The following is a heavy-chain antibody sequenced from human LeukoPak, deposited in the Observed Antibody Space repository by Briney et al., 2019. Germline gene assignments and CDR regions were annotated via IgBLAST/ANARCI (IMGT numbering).Heavy chain of an antibody. CDR2: IYSGGST. J-gene: IGHJ4*02. D-gene: IGHD5-18*01. V-gene: IGHV3-53*01. Sequence: GGSLRLSCAASGFTVSSNYMSWVRQAPGKGLEWVSVIYSGGSTYYADSVKGRFTISRDNSKNTLYLQMNSLRAEDTAVYYCARAIPPPIGSYGSTRYYFDYWGQGTLVTVSS. CDR3: ARAIPPPIGSYGSTRYYFDY. CDR1: GFTVSSNY.